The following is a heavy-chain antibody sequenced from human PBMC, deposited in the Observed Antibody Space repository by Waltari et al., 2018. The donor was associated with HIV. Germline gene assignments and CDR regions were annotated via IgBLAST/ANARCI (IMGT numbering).Heavy chain of an antibody. D-gene: IGHD1-7*01. Sequence: EVQLVESGGGLVQPGVSLRLSCTVSGCTFSIFPMSWVSQAPGRGLEWVSAISSSGNSAYSEDSVKGRFTISRDNSKNTLYLQMNSLRAEDTAIYYCAKRLTGTHYYFDYWGQGTLVTVSS. CDR2: ISSSGNSA. J-gene: IGHJ4*02. V-gene: IGHV3-23*04. CDR3: AKRLTGTHYYFDY. CDR1: GCTFSIFP.